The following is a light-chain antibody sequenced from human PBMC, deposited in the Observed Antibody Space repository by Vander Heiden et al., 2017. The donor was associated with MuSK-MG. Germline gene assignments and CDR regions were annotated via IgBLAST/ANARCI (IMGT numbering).Light chain of an antibody. CDR2: TTS. V-gene: IGKV1-39*01. CDR1: QNIGNY. J-gene: IGKJ2*02. CDR3: QQSDTTPRT. Sequence: DIQMTQSPSSLSASVGDRVTITCRASQNIGNYLNWYQQKPGKAPSLLIYTTSFLFSGVPSRFSGSGSGSYFTLTISSLQPEDFATYYCQQSDTTPRTFGQWTKLEL.